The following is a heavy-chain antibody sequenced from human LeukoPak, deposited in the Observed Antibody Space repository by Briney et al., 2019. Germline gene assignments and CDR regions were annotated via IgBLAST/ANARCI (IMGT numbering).Heavy chain of an antibody. Sequence: GGSLRLSCAASGFTFSSYAMSWVRQAPGKGLEWVSAISGSGGSTYYADSVKGRFTISRDNSKNTLYLQMNSLRAEDTAVYYCAKGHYDFWSDPKGYFDYGGQGTLVTVSS. D-gene: IGHD3-3*01. V-gene: IGHV3-23*01. CDR3: AKGHYDFWSDPKGYFDY. CDR1: GFTFSSYA. J-gene: IGHJ4*02. CDR2: ISGSGGST.